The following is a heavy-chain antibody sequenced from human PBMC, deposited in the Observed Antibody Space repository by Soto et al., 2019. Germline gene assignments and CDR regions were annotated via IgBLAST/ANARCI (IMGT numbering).Heavy chain of an antibody. J-gene: IGHJ4*02. Sequence: QLQLQESGPGLVKPSETLSLTCTVSGGSISSSSYYWGWIRQPPGKGLEWIGSIYYSGSTYYNPSLKSRVTISVDTSKNQFSLKLSSVTAADTAVYYCATPGWDFWSGPAYYFDYWGQGTLVTVSS. CDR3: ATPGWDFWSGPAYYFDY. CDR1: GGSISSSSYY. CDR2: IYYSGST. D-gene: IGHD3-3*01. V-gene: IGHV4-39*01.